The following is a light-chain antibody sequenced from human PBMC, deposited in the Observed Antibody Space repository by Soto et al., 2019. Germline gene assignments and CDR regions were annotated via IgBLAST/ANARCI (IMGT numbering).Light chain of an antibody. CDR2: DND. V-gene: IGLV1-51*01. CDR3: GSWDSSLSAYV. Sequence: QSVLTQPPSVSAAPGQRVTISCSGSSSNIENNFFSWYQQFPGAAPKLLIYDNDKRPSGIPYRFSGSKSGTSATLGITGFQTGDEADYYCGSWDSSLSAYVFGTGTKVTVL. CDR1: SSNIENNF. J-gene: IGLJ1*01.